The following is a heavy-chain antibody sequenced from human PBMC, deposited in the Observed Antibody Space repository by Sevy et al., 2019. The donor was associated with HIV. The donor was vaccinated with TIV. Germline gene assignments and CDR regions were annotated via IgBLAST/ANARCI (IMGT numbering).Heavy chain of an antibody. CDR3: ARVIRLGELSSSYFDY. CDR2: IIPIFGTA. Sequence: ASVKVSCKASGGTFSSYAISWVRQAPGQGLEWMGRIIPIFGTANYAQKFQGRVTITADESTSTAYMELSSLRSEDTAVYYWARVIRLGELSSSYFDYWGQGTLVTVSS. D-gene: IGHD3-16*02. J-gene: IGHJ4*02. V-gene: IGHV1-69*13. CDR1: GGTFSSYA.